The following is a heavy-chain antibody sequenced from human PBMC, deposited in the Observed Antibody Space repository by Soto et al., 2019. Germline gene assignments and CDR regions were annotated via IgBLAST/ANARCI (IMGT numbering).Heavy chain of an antibody. J-gene: IGHJ3*02. V-gene: IGHV4-39*01. CDR1: GGSISSSSYY. Sequence: SETLSVTCTVSGGSISSSSYYGGWIRQPPGKGLEWIGSIYYSGSTYYNPSLKSRVTISVDTSKNQFSLKLSSVTAADTAVYYGAWCTFFGVVILNALYIWGQRTMVAVS. CDR3: AWCTFFGVVILNALYI. D-gene: IGHD3-3*01. CDR2: IYYSGST.